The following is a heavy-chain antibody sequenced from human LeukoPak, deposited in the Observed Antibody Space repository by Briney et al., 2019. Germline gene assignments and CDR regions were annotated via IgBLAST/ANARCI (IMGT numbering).Heavy chain of an antibody. D-gene: IGHD6-13*01. V-gene: IGHV3-23*01. CDR1: GFTFSTYA. Sequence: GGSLRLSCAASGFTFSTYAMSWVRQAPGKGLEWVSAISGSGGSTYYADSVKGRFTISRDNSKNTLYVQMNSLRAEDTAVYYCAKNSCSSSWFPFDYWGQGTLVTVSS. CDR3: AKNSCSSSWFPFDY. CDR2: ISGSGGST. J-gene: IGHJ4*02.